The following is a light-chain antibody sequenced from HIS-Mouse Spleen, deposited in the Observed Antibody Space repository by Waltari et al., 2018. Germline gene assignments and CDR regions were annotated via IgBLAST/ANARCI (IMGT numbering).Light chain of an antibody. CDR3: QVWDSSSDHVV. Sequence: SYVLTQPPSVSVSPGKPARIPWWGTNIGSKSVHWYQQKPGPAPVLVVYDASDRPSGIPERFSGSNSGNTATLTISRVEAGDEADYYCQVWDSSSDHVVFGGGTKLTVL. CDR1: NIGSKS. J-gene: IGLJ2*01. V-gene: IGLV3-21*03. CDR2: DAS.